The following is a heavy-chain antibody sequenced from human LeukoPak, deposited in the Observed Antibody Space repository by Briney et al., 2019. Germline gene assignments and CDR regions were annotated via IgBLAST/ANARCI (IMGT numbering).Heavy chain of an antibody. V-gene: IGHV3-30*02. CDR3: AKDRGWEPDHDAFDI. J-gene: IGHJ3*02. CDR2: IRYDGSNK. Sequence: GGSLRLSCAASGFTFSSYGMHWVRQAPGRGLEWVAFIRYDGSNKYYADSVKGRFTISRDNSKNTLYLQMNSLRAEDTAIYYCAKDRGWEPDHDAFDIWGQGTMVTVSS. D-gene: IGHD1-26*01. CDR1: GFTFSSYG.